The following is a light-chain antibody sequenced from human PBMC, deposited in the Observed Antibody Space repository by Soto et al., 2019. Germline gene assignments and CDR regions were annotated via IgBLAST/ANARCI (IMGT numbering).Light chain of an antibody. Sequence: QLVLTQPPSVSGAPGQRVTISCTGSNANIGGGYDVHWYQQLPGTAPKLLIYGNINRPSRVPDRFSGSKADTSASLAISGLQAEDEADYYCQSYDSSLSAWVFGGGTKLTVL. V-gene: IGLV1-40*01. CDR3: QSYDSSLSAWV. CDR2: GNI. J-gene: IGLJ3*02. CDR1: NANIGGGYD.